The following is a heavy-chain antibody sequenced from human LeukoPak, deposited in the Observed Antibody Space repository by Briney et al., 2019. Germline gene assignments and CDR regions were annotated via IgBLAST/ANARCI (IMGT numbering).Heavy chain of an antibody. J-gene: IGHJ4*02. Sequence: SETLSLTCAVYGGSFSGYYWSWIRQPPGKGREWIGEINHSGSTNYNPSLKSRVTISVDTSKNQFSLKLSSVTAADTAVYYCARGLNYWGQGTLVTVSS. CDR3: ARGLNY. V-gene: IGHV4-34*01. CDR1: GGSFSGYY. CDR2: INHSGST.